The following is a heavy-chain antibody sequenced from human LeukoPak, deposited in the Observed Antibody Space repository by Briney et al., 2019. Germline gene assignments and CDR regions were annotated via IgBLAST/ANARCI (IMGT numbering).Heavy chain of an antibody. Sequence: GGSLRLSCAASGFTVSRNYMIWVRQARGKGLEWVSVIYSGGSTYYADSVKGRFTISRHNSKNTLYLQMNSLRAEDTAVYYCARDVGGPPVAGSGMVVWGQGTTVTVSS. CDR3: ARDVGGPPVAGSGMVV. CDR1: GFTVSRNY. V-gene: IGHV3-53*04. CDR2: IYSGGST. D-gene: IGHD6-19*01. J-gene: IGHJ6*02.